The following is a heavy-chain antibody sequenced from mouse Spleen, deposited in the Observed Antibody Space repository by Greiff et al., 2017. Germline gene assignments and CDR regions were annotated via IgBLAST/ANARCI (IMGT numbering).Heavy chain of an antibody. V-gene: IGHV1-75*01. CDR2: IFPGSGST. CDR3: AYGLYYAMDY. D-gene: IGHD1-1*02. Sequence: QVQLQQSGPELVKPGASVKISCKASGYTFTDYYINWVKQRPGQGLEWIGWIFPGSGSTYYNQKFKGKATLTVDKSSSTAFMHLNSLTSEDSAVYYCAYGLYYAMDYWGQGTSVTVSS. J-gene: IGHJ4*01. CDR1: GYTFTDYY.